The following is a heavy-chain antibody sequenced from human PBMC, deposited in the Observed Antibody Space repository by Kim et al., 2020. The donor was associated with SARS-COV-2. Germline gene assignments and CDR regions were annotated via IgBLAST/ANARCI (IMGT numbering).Heavy chain of an antibody. J-gene: IGHJ6*02. CDR3: ARDPLEYYGLDV. Sequence: SQTLSLTCAISGDSVSSNRAAWNWIRQTPSRGLEWLGRTYYISKWYNDYAVSLKTRLTINHDTSENQFSLQLDSVTPDDTAVYYCARDPLEYYGLDVWGQGTTVTVSS. CDR1: GDSVSSNRAA. CDR2: TYYISKWYN. V-gene: IGHV6-1*01.